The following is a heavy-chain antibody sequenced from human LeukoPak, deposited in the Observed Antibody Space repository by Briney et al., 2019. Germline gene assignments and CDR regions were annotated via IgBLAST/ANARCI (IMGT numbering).Heavy chain of an antibody. J-gene: IGHJ4*02. V-gene: IGHV3-7*01. CDR3: ARVREYSSGWLFYFDY. Sequence: GGSLRLSCAASGFTFSSYWMSWVRQAPGKGPEWVANIKEDGSEKNSVGSVKGRFTISRDNAKNSLYLQMNSLRAEDTAVYYCARVREYSSGWLFYFDYWGQGTLVTVSS. CDR2: IKEDGSEK. D-gene: IGHD6-19*01. CDR1: GFTFSSYW.